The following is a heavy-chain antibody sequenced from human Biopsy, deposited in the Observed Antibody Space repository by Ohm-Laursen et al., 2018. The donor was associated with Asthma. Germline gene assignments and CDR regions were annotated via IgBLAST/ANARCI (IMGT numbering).Heavy chain of an antibody. J-gene: IGHJ5*02. V-gene: IGHV1-3*01. D-gene: IGHD1-26*01. CDR1: GYTFTSNA. CDR3: AREVGATRYDP. Sequence: ASVKVSCNASGYTFTSNAIHWMRQAPRQSLEWMAWLNPVNGNTKYSQQFQGRVTITRDTSASTAYMELSSLTSEDTAVFYCAREVGATRYDPWGQGTLVTVSS. CDR2: LNPVNGNT.